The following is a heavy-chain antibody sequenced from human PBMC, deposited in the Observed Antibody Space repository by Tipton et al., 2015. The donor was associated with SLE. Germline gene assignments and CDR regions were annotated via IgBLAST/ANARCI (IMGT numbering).Heavy chain of an antibody. J-gene: IGHJ4*02. V-gene: IGHV4-34*01. CDR3: ARPGSPFWSGYPFDY. Sequence: TLSLTCAVYGGSFSAYYWSWIRQPPGKGLEWIGEINHSGSTNYSPSLKSRVTISVDTSKNQFSLKLSSVTAADTALYYCARPGSPFWSGYPFDYWGQGTLVTVSS. CDR2: INHSGST. CDR1: GGSFSAYY. D-gene: IGHD3-3*01.